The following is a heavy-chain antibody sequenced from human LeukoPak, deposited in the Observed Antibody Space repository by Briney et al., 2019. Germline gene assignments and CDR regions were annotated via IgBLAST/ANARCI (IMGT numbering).Heavy chain of an antibody. D-gene: IGHD6-19*01. CDR3: ARHYSSDPFDY. Sequence: SETLSLTCTVSGGSISSRSYYWGWIRQPPGKGLEWIGNIYYSGSTYYNPSLKSRVTISVDTSKNQFSLKLSSVTAADTAVYYCARHYSSDPFDYWGQGTLVTVSS. CDR1: GGSISSRSYY. V-gene: IGHV4-39*01. J-gene: IGHJ4*02. CDR2: IYYSGST.